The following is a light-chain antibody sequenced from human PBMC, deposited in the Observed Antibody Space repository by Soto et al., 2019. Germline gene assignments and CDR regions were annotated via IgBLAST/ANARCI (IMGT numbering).Light chain of an antibody. CDR3: SSFAVTNIFV. J-gene: IGLJ1*01. CDR2: EVN. CDR1: SSDVGGFNY. V-gene: IGLV2-8*01. Sequence: QSARTQPPSASGYPGQSVTISCTGTSSDVGGFNYVSWYQQHPGKAPKVLIYEVNQRPSGVPNRFSGSKSGNTASLTVSGLQAEDEADYYCSSFAVTNIFVFGTGTKVTVL.